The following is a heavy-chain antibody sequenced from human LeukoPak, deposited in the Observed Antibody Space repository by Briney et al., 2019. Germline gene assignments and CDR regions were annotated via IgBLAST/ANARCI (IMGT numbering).Heavy chain of an antibody. J-gene: IGHJ4*02. D-gene: IGHD3-10*01. Sequence: GGSLRLSCAASGFSFNTYSMTWVRQAPGKGLEWVSIISRTSESTFYADSVKGRFTISRDSAKNSLYLQMNSLRAEDTAVYYCARVTSGNSYRPFDYWGQGTLVTVFS. V-gene: IGHV3-21*01. CDR3: ARVTSGNSYRPFDY. CDR1: GFSFNTYS. CDR2: ISRTSEST.